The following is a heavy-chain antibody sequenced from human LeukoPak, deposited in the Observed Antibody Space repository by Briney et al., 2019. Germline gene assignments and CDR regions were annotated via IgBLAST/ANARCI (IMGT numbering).Heavy chain of an antibody. CDR3: ARVRLGELSTIDY. CDR1: GFTFSSYG. J-gene: IGHJ4*02. Sequence: GGSLRLSCAASGFTFSSYGMHWVRQAPGKGLEWVAVISYDGSNKYYADSVKGRFTISRDNSKNTLYLQMNSLRAEDTAVYYCARVRLGELSTIDYWGQGTLVTVSP. CDR2: ISYDGSNK. V-gene: IGHV3-30*03. D-gene: IGHD3-16*02.